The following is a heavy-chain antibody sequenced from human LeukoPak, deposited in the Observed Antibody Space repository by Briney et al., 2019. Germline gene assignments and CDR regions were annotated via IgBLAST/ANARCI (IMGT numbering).Heavy chain of an antibody. CDR3: ASSPLSVAGDTFDY. CDR1: GGSISSYY. CDR2: IYTSGST. V-gene: IGHV4-4*07. J-gene: IGHJ4*02. D-gene: IGHD6-19*01. Sequence: SETLSLTCTVSGGSISSYYWSWIRQPARKGLEWIGRIYTSGSTTYNPSLKSRLTMSVDTSTNQFSLKLSSVTAADTAVYYCASSPLSVAGDTFDYWGQGSLVTVSS.